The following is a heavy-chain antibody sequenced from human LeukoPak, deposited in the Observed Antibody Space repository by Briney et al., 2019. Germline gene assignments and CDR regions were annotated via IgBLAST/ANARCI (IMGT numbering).Heavy chain of an antibody. D-gene: IGHD3-3*01. CDR2: IYPADSDT. Sequence: GESLKISCKGSGYTFSNYLIGWVRQMPGKGLEWMGLIYPADSDTKYSPSFQGQVTISADKSINTAFLQWSSLEASDTAMYYCASLSYFHCWSGFDYWGQGTPVTVSS. V-gene: IGHV5-51*01. CDR3: ASLSYFHCWSGFDY. CDR1: GYTFSNYL. J-gene: IGHJ4*02.